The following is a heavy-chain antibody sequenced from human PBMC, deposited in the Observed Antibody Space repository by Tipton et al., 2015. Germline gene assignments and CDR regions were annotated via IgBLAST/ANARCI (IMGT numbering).Heavy chain of an antibody. CDR3: AKSSSTTVSTWDYYYGMDV. D-gene: IGHD4-17*01. CDR2: ISWDSGDV. CDR1: GSTFEDYA. V-gene: IGHV3-9*01. Sequence: RSLRLSCAASGSTFEDYAMHWVRQAPGKGLEWVSGISWDSGDVDYADSVKGRFTISRDNSKNTLYPQMNSLRAEDTAVYYCAKSSSTTVSTWDYYYGMDVWGQGTTVTVSS. J-gene: IGHJ6*02.